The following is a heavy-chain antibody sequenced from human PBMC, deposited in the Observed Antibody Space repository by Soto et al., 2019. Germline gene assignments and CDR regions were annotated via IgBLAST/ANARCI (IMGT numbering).Heavy chain of an antibody. J-gene: IGHJ6*02. CDR2: MNPNSGNT. CDR3: ARELGGHYDFWSGYNYYYYGMDV. Sequence: ASVKVSCKASRYTFTSYDINWVRQATARGRVGMGWMNPNSGNTGYAQKFQGRVTMTRNTSISTSYMELSSLRSEDTAVYYCARELGGHYDFWSGYNYYYYGMDVWGQGTTVTVSS. CDR1: RYTFTSYD. D-gene: IGHD3-3*01. V-gene: IGHV1-8*01.